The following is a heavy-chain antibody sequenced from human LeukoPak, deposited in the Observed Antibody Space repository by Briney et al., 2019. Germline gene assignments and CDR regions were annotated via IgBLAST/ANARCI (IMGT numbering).Heavy chain of an antibody. CDR2: FDPEDGET. D-gene: IGHD1-26*01. CDR3: ATDGIPGATTTLDY. V-gene: IGHV1-24*01. Sequence: ASVKVSCKVSGITLNDLSIQWVRQAPGKGLEWMGGFDPEDGETIYAPKFQARVTMTQDTYEDTAYMELSSLRSEDTAVYYCATDGIPGATTTLDYWGQGTLVTVSS. CDR1: GITLNDLS. J-gene: IGHJ4*02.